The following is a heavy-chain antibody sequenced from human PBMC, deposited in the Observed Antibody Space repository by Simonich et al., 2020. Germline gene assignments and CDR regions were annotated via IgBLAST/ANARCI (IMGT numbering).Heavy chain of an antibody. D-gene: IGHD5-12*01. CDR1: GYTFTGYY. V-gene: IGHV1-2*02. CDR2: INPNSGGT. Sequence: QVQLVQSGAEVKKPGASVKVSCKASGYTFTGYYMHWVRQAPGQGLEWMGGINPNSGGTNDAPKFQGRVTMTRDTSISTAYMELSRLRSDDTAVYYCASSKLATIDYWGQGTLVTVSS. CDR3: ASSKLATIDY. J-gene: IGHJ4*02.